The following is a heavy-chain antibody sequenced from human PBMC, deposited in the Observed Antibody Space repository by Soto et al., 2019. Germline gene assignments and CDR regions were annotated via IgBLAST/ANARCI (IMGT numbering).Heavy chain of an antibody. V-gene: IGHV1-69*01. CDR3: ARPLRDRYFYAGMPV. CDR1: GGTFSKYA. J-gene: IGHJ6*02. CDR2: TIPMFGTP. D-gene: IGHD3-22*01. Sequence: QVQLVQSGAELQQPGSSVRVSCKASGGTFSKYAFIWVRQAPGQGLEWLGGTIPMFGTPNYAQNFQGRVAISADESTATVYMELSSLRSEDTAVYFCARPLRDRYFYAGMPVWGQGTTVTVSS.